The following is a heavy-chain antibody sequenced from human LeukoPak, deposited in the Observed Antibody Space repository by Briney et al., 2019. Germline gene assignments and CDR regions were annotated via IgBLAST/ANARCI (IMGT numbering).Heavy chain of an antibody. CDR3: ARDLGGASPFI. V-gene: IGHV3-30*14. Sequence: PGKSLRLSCAASGFTFSSYAIHWVRQAPGKGLEWVAVISYDGSNKYYADSVKGRFTISRDNSKNTLYLQMGSLRAEDMAVYYCARDLGGASPFIGGQGTLATVSS. CDR2: ISYDGSNK. CDR1: GFTFSSYA. D-gene: IGHD3-10*01. J-gene: IGHJ1*01.